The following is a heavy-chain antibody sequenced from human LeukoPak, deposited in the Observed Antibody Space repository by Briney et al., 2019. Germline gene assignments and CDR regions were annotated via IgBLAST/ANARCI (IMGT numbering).Heavy chain of an antibody. D-gene: IGHD3-10*01. Sequence: SETLSLTCTVSGGSISRYYGSWIRQPPGKGLEGIGYKEYSGSTNYNRSLKSRVTISVDTSKNQFSLKLRSVTAADTAVYYCARVRAYYGSGSYRDFYYYYMDVWGKGTTVTISS. CDR2: KEYSGST. CDR1: GGSISRYY. J-gene: IGHJ6*03. CDR3: ARVRAYYGSGSYRDFYYYYMDV. V-gene: IGHV4-59*01.